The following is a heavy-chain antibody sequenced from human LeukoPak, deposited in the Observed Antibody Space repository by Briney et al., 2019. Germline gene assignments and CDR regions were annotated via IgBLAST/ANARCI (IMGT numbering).Heavy chain of an antibody. CDR3: ASSLYYYDSSGYDYYYGMDV. J-gene: IGHJ6*02. D-gene: IGHD3-22*01. CDR1: GYTFTSYG. Sequence: GASVKVSCKASGYTFTSYGISWVRQAPGQGLEWMGGIIPIFGTANYAQKFQGRVTITADESTSTAYMELSSLRSEDTAVYYCASSLYYYDSSGYDYYYGMDVWGQGTTVTVSS. CDR2: IIPIFGTA. V-gene: IGHV1-69*13.